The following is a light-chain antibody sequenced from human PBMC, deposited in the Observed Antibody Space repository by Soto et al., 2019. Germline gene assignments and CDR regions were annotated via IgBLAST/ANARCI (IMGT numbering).Light chain of an antibody. CDR1: SSNIESNY. CDR2: ENN. Sequence: QSMLTQPPSLSAAPGQKVTISCSGRSSNIESNYVSWFQQPPGTAPNLLIYENNKRPSGIPDRFSASKSGTSATLVITGLRTGDEADYFCGAWDISLSAYVFGTGTKLTVL. J-gene: IGLJ1*01. V-gene: IGLV1-51*02. CDR3: GAWDISLSAYV.